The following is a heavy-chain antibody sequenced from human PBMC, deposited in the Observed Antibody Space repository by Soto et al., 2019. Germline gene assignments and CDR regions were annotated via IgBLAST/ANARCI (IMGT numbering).Heavy chain of an antibody. CDR2: IDPSDSYT. CDR3: ARQIYDSDTGPNFQYYFDS. D-gene: IGHD3-22*01. V-gene: IGHV5-10-1*01. J-gene: IGHJ4*02. CDR1: GYSFTSYW. Sequence: GESLKISCKGSGYSFTSYWISWVRQMPGKGLEWMGRIDPSDSYTNYSPSFQGHVTISADKSISTAYLQWSSLRASDTAMYYCARQIYDSDTGPNFQYYFDSWGQGTPVTVSS.